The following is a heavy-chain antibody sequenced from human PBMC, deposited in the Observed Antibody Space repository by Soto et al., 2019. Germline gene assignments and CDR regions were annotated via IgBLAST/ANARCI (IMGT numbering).Heavy chain of an antibody. V-gene: IGHV1-18*01. D-gene: IGHD1-26*01. J-gene: IGHJ4*02. CDR3: ARGGQWDFLSDY. CDR1: GYSFTRHY. CDR2: ISAYNGNT. Sequence: QVQLVQSGAEVKKPGASVKVSCKASGYSFTRHYINWVRQAPGQGLEWMGWISAYNGNTHYEEKLQGRVTLTTDTSTSTAYMELRSLRSDDTAVDFCARGGQWDFLSDYWGQGTLGTVSS.